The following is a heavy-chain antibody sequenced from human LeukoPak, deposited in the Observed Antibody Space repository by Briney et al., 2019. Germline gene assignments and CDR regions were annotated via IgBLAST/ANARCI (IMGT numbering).Heavy chain of an antibody. Sequence: SETLSLTCAVSGGSISNSNWWSWVRQPPGKGLEWIAEIYHSGSANYNPSLESRVTILVDKSKNHFSLKLNSVTAADTAVYYCARWSGVVGTARGWYFDLWGRGTLVTVSS. CDR1: GGSISNSNW. D-gene: IGHD1-26*01. CDR2: IYHSGSA. CDR3: ARWSGVVGTARGWYFDL. J-gene: IGHJ2*01. V-gene: IGHV4-4*02.